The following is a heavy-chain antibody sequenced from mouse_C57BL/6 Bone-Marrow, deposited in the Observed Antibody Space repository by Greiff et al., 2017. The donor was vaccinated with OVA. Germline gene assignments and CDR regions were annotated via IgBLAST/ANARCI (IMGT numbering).Heavy chain of an antibody. D-gene: IGHD2-3*01. V-gene: IGHV1-69*01. Sequence: QVQLQQSGAELVMPGASVKLSCKASGYTFTSYWMHWVKQRPGQGLEWIGEIDPSDSYTNYNQKFKGKSTLTVDKSSSTAYMQLSSLTSEDSAVYDCARSVYDDYDNYGGQGTALTVSA. CDR1: GYTFTSYW. CDR2: IDPSDSYT. J-gene: IGHJ2*01. CDR3: ARSVYDDYDNY.